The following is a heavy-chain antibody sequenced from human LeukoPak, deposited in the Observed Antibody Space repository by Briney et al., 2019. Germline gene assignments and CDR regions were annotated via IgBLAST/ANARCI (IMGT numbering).Heavy chain of an antibody. Sequence: GASVKVSCKASGYTFTGYNMHWVRQAPGQGLEWMGWINPNSGGTNYAQKFQGRVTMTRDTSISTAYMELSRLRSDDTAVYYCARDRRIVVVTAIRWFDPWGQGTLVTVSS. CDR1: GYTFTGYN. CDR2: INPNSGGT. D-gene: IGHD2-21*02. J-gene: IGHJ5*02. V-gene: IGHV1-2*02. CDR3: ARDRRIVVVTAIRWFDP.